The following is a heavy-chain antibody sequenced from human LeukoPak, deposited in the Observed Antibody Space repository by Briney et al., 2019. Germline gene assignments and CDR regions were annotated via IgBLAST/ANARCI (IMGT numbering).Heavy chain of an antibody. CDR1: GFTFSSYG. J-gene: IGHJ3*02. CDR3: ASSTVTHDAFDI. CDR2: IRYDGSNK. Sequence: PGGSLRLSCAASGFTFSSYGMHWVRQAPGKGLEWVAFIRYDGSNKYYADSVKGRFTISRDNSKNTLYLQMNSLRAEDTAVYYCASSTVTHDAFDIWGQGTMVTVSS. D-gene: IGHD4-17*01. V-gene: IGHV3-30*02.